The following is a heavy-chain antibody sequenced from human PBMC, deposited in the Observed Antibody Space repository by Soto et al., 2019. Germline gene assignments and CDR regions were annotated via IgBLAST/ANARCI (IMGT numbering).Heavy chain of an antibody. J-gene: IGHJ6*02. CDR3: ARDRKQQREYYYYYYRMDV. Sequence: SETLSLTCAVSGGSISSSNWWSWVRQPPGKGLEWTGEIYHSGSTNYNPSLKSRVTISVDKSKNQFSLKLNSVTAEDTAVYYCARDRKQQREYYYYYYRMDVWGQGTTVTVSS. V-gene: IGHV4-4*02. CDR2: IYHSGST. CDR1: GGSISSSNW. D-gene: IGHD6-13*01.